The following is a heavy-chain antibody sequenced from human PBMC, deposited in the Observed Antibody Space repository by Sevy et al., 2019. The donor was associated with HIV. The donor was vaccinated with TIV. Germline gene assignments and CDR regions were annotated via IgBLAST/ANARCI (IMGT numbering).Heavy chain of an antibody. CDR1: GYTFTSYG. V-gene: IGHV1-18*01. D-gene: IGHD3-22*01. CDR3: ARVGYDSSGYTLYYYYYGMDV. Sequence: ASVKVSCKASGYTFTSYGISWVRQAPGQGLEWMGWISAYNGNTNYAQKLQGRVTMTTDTSTSTAYMELRGLRSDDTARDYCARVGYDSSGYTLYYYYYGMDVWGQGTTVTVSS. CDR2: ISAYNGNT. J-gene: IGHJ6*02.